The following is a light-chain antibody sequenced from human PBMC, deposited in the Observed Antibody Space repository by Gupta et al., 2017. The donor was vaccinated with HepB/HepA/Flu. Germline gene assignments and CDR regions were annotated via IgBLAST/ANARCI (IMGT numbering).Light chain of an antibody. J-gene: IGKJ1*01. V-gene: IGKV1-39*01. CDR3: QQSNSTPIT. Sequence: DIQMTQSPSSLSASVGDRVTITGRASQSIPNYLNWYQQKPGKATYLLIYAASSLQSGVPSRFSGRGSRTDFTLTISRLQPEDVATYYCQQSNSTPITFGQGTKVEIK. CDR2: AAS. CDR1: QSIPNY.